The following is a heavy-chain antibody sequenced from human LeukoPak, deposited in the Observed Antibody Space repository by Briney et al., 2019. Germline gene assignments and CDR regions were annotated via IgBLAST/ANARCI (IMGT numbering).Heavy chain of an antibody. V-gene: IGHV4-59*08. CDR3: ARLPGATSNVDY. J-gene: IGHJ4*02. CDR1: DGSISSYF. Sequence: SETLSLTCTVSDGSISSYFWSWIRQPPGKGLEWIGYIYYSGSTNYNPSLKSRVTISVDTSKNQFSLKLSSVTAADTAVYYRARLPGATSNVDYWGQGTLVTVSS. D-gene: IGHD1-26*01. CDR2: IYYSGST.